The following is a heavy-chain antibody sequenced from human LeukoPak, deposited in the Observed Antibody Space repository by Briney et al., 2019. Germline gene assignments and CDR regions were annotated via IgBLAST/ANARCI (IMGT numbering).Heavy chain of an antibody. D-gene: IGHD6-13*01. Sequence: SETLSLTCTVSGGSISSGGYYWSWTRQHPGKGLEWIGYIYYSGSTYYNPSLKSRVTISVDTSKNQFSLKLSSVTAADTAVYYCARDRGSSWYLTFDYWGQGTLVTVSS. J-gene: IGHJ4*02. CDR3: ARDRGSSWYLTFDY. CDR2: IYYSGST. CDR1: GGSISSGGYY. V-gene: IGHV4-31*03.